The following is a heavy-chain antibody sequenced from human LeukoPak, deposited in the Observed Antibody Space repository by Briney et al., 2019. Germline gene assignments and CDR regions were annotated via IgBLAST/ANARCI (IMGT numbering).Heavy chain of an antibody. V-gene: IGHV1-24*01. Sequence: ASVKVSCKVSGYTLTELSMHWVRQAPGKGLEWMGGFDPEDGETIYAQKFQGRVTMTEDTSTDTAYMELSSLRSEDTAVYYCATMKVRGVIADAFDIWGQGTMVTVSS. CDR2: FDPEDGET. CDR3: ATMKVRGVIADAFDI. D-gene: IGHD3-10*01. CDR1: GYTLTELS. J-gene: IGHJ3*02.